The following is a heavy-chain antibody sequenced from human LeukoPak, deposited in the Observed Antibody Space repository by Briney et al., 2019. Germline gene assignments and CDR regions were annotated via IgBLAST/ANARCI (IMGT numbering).Heavy chain of an antibody. J-gene: IGHJ4*02. CDR1: GFTFSSYA. V-gene: IGHV3-30*04. CDR3: ARALPDVWGSYRSLGY. Sequence: QPGGSLRLSCAASGFTFSSYAMHWVRQAPGKGLEWVAVISYDGSNKYYADSVKGRFTISRDNSKNTLYLQMNSLRAEDTAVYYCARALPDVWGSYRSLGYWGQGTLVTVSS. CDR2: ISYDGSNK. D-gene: IGHD3-16*02.